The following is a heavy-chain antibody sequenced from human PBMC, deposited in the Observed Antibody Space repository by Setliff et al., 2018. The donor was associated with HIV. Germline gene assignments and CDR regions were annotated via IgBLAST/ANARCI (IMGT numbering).Heavy chain of an antibody. Sequence: SETLSLTCTVSGGSISSYYWSWIRQPAGKGLEWIGRIYTSGSTNYNPYLKSRVTMSVDTSKNQFSLKLSSVTAADTAVYYCAREECSSTSCFPYYYYYMDVWGKGTTVTVSS. CDR3: AREECSSTSCFPYYYYYMDV. V-gene: IGHV4-4*07. CDR2: IYTSGST. J-gene: IGHJ6*03. D-gene: IGHD2-2*01. CDR1: GGSISSYY.